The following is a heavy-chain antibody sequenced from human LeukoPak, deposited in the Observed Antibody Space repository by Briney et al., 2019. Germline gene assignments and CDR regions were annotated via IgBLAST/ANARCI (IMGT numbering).Heavy chain of an antibody. Sequence: SETLSLTCTVSGGSITSSDYYWGWIRQPPGKGLEWIGSIYYSVSTYYSPSLKTRVTISVDTSKNQFSLKLRSVTAADTAVYYCARDPIADGGHPHWGHGTLVTVSS. CDR1: GGSITSSDYY. CDR3: ARDPIADGGHPH. D-gene: IGHD4-23*01. CDR2: IYYSVST. J-gene: IGHJ4*01. V-gene: IGHV4-39*07.